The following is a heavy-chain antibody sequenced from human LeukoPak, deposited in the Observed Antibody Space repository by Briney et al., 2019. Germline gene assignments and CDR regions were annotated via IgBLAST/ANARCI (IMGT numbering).Heavy chain of an antibody. CDR1: GVTLSSFA. V-gene: IGHV3-23*01. CDR3: AKVMGYDSSGYINY. J-gene: IGHJ4*02. Sequence: PGGSLRLSCAASGVTLSSFAMSWARQAPGKGLEWVSAISGSGGSTYYADSVKGRFTISRDNSKNTLYLQMNSLRAEDTAVYYCAKVMGYDSSGYINYWGQGTLVTVSS. D-gene: IGHD3-22*01. CDR2: ISGSGGST.